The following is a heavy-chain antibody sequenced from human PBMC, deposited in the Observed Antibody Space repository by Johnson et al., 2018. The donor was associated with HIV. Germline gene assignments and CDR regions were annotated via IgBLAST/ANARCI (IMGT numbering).Heavy chain of an antibody. CDR3: AKNMWGFRYSGYDRDAFDI. V-gene: IGHV3-66*01. J-gene: IGHJ3*02. CDR2: IYSGYTT. D-gene: IGHD5-12*01. Sequence: MQLVESGGGVVRPGGSLRLSCAASGFTLDDYDMSWVRQTPGKGLEWVSVIYSGYTTYDAVSVKGRFTISRDNSKNTLYLQMNSLRAEDTAVYYCAKNMWGFRYSGYDRDAFDIWGQGTMVTVSS. CDR1: GFTLDDYD.